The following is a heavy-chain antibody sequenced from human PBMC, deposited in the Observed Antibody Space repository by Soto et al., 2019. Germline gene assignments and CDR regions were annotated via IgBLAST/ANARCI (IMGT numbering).Heavy chain of an antibody. J-gene: IGHJ6*02. V-gene: IGHV1-3*01. CDR2: INAGNGNT. CDR1: GYTFTSYA. CDR3: AREEPHYCSSTSCYLGGTKFYYGMDV. Sequence: ASVKVSCKASGYTFTSYAMHWVRQAPGQRLEWMGWINAGNGNTKYSQKFQGRVTITRDTSASTAYMELSSLRSEDTAVYYCAREEPHYCSSTSCYLGGTKFYYGMDVWGQGTTVTVSS. D-gene: IGHD2-2*01.